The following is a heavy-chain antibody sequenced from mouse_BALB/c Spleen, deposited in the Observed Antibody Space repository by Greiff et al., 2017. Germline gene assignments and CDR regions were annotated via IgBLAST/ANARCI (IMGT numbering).Heavy chain of an antibody. CDR1: GDSITSGY. CDR3: ARSPNYGSSDAVDY. D-gene: IGHD1-1*01. J-gene: IGHJ4*01. CDR2: ISYSGST. V-gene: IGHV3-8*02. Sequence: VQLKESGPSLVKPSQTLSLTCSVTGDSITSGYWNWIRKFPGNKLEYMGYISYSGSTYYTPSLKSRISITRDTSKNQYYLQLNSVTTEDTATYYCARSPNYGSSDAVDYWGQGTSVTVSS.